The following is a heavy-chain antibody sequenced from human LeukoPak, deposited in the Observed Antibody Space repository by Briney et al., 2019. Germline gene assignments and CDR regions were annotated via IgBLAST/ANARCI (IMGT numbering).Heavy chain of an antibody. CDR1: GGSISSSSYY. D-gene: IGHD5-18*01. CDR3: ARGLSHEYSYGNFDY. Sequence: SETLSLTCTVSGGSISSSSYYWGWICQPPGKGLEWIGSIHHSGTTYYNPSLKSRVTISVDTSKNQFSLKLSSVTAADTAVYYCARGLSHEYSYGNFDYWGQGTLVTVSS. J-gene: IGHJ4*02. CDR2: IHHSGTT. V-gene: IGHV4-39*07.